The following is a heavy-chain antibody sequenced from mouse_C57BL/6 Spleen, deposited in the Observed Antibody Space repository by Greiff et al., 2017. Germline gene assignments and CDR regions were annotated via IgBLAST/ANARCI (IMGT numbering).Heavy chain of an antibody. J-gene: IGHJ2*01. CDR1: GYTFTSYW. D-gene: IGHD1-1*01. CDR3: ARSRGFYYYGSSDY. CDR2: IDPSDSYT. V-gene: IGHV1-69*01. Sequence: VQLQQPGAELVMPGASVKLSYKASGYTFTSYWMHWVKQRPGQGLEWIGEIDPSDSYTNYNQKFKGKSTLTVDKSSSTAYMQLSSLTSEDSAVYYCARSRGFYYYGSSDYWGQGTTLTVSS.